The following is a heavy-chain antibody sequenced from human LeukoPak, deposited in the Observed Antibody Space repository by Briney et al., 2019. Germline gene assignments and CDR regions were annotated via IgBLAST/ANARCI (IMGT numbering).Heavy chain of an antibody. J-gene: IGHJ3*02. D-gene: IGHD1-7*01. Sequence: SETLSLTCTVSGGSISSYYWSWIRQPPGKGLEWIGYIYYSGSTNYNPSLKSRVTISVDTSKNQFSLKLSSVTAADTAVYYCARGDPNWNYVLATRNDAFDIWGQGTMVTVSS. V-gene: IGHV4-59*01. CDR3: ARGDPNWNYVLATRNDAFDI. CDR1: GGSISSYY. CDR2: IYYSGST.